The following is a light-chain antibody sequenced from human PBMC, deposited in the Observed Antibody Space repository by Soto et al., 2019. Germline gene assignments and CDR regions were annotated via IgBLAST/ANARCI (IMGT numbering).Light chain of an antibody. V-gene: IGKV4-1*01. CDR2: WAS. CDR3: QKYNSAPFT. CDR1: QSVYYSSNNQNY. Sequence: DIVMTQSPDSLAVSLGERATINCKSSQSVYYSSNNQNYLNWYQQKPGQPPQLLIYWASSRESGVPDRFSGSGSGTDFTLTISSLQPEDVATYYCQKYNSAPFTFGPGTKVDIK. J-gene: IGKJ3*01.